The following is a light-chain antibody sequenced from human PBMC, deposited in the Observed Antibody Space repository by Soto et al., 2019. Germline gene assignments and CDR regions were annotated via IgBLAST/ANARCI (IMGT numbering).Light chain of an antibody. CDR2: RND. J-gene: IGLJ2*01. CDR3: YSYAGNNVL. Sequence: QAVVSQPPSASATPGQRVTISCSGSDSNIGSNFVYWYQQLAGTAPKLLVFRNDQRPSGVPDRISGSKSGTSASLAISGLRSEDEADYYCYSYAGNNVLFGGGTKLTVL. CDR1: DSNIGSNF. V-gene: IGLV1-47*01.